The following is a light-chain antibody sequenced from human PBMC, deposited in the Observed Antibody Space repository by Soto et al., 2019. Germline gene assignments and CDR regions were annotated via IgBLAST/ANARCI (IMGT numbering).Light chain of an antibody. V-gene: IGLV2-8*01. CDR1: SSDVGSYNY. J-gene: IGLJ1*01. Sequence: QSALTQPPSASGSPGQSVTISCTGTSSDVGSYNYVSWYQQHPGKAPKLIIYEVSQRPSGVPDRFSGYKSGNTASLTVSGLQAEDEADYYCSSYAGSNDVFGTGTKLTVL. CDR2: EVS. CDR3: SSYAGSNDV.